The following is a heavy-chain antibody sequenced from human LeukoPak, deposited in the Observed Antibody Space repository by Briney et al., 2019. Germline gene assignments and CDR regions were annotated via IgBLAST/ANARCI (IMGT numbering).Heavy chain of an antibody. V-gene: IGHV3-30*18. Sequence: GGSLRLSCAASGFTFSSYGMHWVRQAPGKGLEWVAVISYDGSNKYYADSVKGRFTISRDNSKNTLYLQMNSLRAEDTAVYYCAKDLVRDSGSWPTDYWGQGTLVTVSS. D-gene: IGHD6-13*01. CDR1: GFTFSSYG. J-gene: IGHJ4*02. CDR2: ISYDGSNK. CDR3: AKDLVRDSGSWPTDY.